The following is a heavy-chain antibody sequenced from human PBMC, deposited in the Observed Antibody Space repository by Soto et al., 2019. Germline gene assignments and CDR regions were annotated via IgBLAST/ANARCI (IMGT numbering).Heavy chain of an antibody. CDR1: GDTFSSYA. Sequence: QEQLVQSGAEVKKPGSSVTVSCKASGDTFSSYAISWVRPAPGQGLEWMGGIIPFCGTANYSQKFQGRVTITAYKSTSTAYMELSSLRSEDTAVYYWARDYYYYYGMDVWGKGTTVTVSS. V-gene: IGHV1-69*06. J-gene: IGHJ6*04. CDR3: ARDYYYYYGMDV. CDR2: IIPFCGTA.